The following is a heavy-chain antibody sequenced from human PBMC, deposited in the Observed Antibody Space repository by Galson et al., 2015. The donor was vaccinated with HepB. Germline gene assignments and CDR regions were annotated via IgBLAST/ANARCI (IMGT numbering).Heavy chain of an antibody. Sequence: SVKVSCKAAEHTFTSYYVHWVRQAPGQGLEWMGIINPSGDSTSYAQKFQGRVTMTRDTSTNTVYMELSSLRYEDTAVYYCARDSTHWCIDYWGQGTLVTVSS. D-gene: IGHD2-8*02. J-gene: IGHJ4*02. CDR1: EHTFTSYY. V-gene: IGHV1-46*01. CDR2: INPSGDST. CDR3: ARDSTHWCIDY.